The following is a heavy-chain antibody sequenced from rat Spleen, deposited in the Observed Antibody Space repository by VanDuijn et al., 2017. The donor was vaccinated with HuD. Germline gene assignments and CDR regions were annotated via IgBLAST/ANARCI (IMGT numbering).Heavy chain of an antibody. V-gene: IGHV5-29*01. D-gene: IGHD1-1*01. CDR2: ISYDGDNS. CDR1: AFTFSDYY. J-gene: IGHJ2*01. CDR3: ARRRRDWFYFDY. Sequence: EVQLVESDGGLVQPGRSLKLSCAASAFTFSDYYMAWVRQAPAKGLEWVATISYDGDNSFYRDSVKGRFTISRDNAKSTLYLQMDSLRSEDTATYYCARRRRDWFYFDYWGQGVMVTVSS.